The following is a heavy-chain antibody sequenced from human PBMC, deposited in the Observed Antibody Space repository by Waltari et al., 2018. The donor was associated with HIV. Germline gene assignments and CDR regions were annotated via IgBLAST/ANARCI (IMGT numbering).Heavy chain of an antibody. CDR3: ARALPPSMIAYAFDI. Sequence: QVQLVQSGAEVKKPGASVKVSCKASGYTFTSYYMHWVRQAPGQGLEWMGIINPSGGSTSYAQKYQGRVTMTRDTSTSTVYMELSSLRSEDTAVYYCARALPPSMIAYAFDIWGQGTMVTVSS. CDR2: INPSGGST. V-gene: IGHV1-46*01. CDR1: GYTFTSYY. J-gene: IGHJ3*02. D-gene: IGHD3-22*01.